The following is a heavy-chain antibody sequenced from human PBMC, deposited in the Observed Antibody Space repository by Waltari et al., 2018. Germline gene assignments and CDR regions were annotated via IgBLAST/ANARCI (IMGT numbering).Heavy chain of an antibody. Sequence: QVQLVQSGAEVKKPGSSVKVSCKASGGTFSSYAISWVRQAPGQGLEWMGGISPIFGTENYAQKFQGRVTITTDESTSTAYMELGSLRSEDTAVYYCARGTLYGDYSDYFQHWGQGTLVTVSS. J-gene: IGHJ1*01. CDR2: ISPIFGTE. V-gene: IGHV1-69*05. D-gene: IGHD4-17*01. CDR1: GGTFSSYA. CDR3: ARGTLYGDYSDYFQH.